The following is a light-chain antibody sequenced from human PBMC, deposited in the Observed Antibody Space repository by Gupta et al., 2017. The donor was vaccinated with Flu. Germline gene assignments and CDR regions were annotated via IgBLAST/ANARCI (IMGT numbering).Light chain of an antibody. V-gene: IGKV3-20*01. CDR2: GAS. J-gene: IGKJ1*01. CDR3: QQYGRSPRT. Sequence: IVLTQSPGTLSLSPGERATLSCRASQSVTSNYLAWYQQKPGQAPRLLIHGASSRAAGIPDRFSGSGSGTDCTLTISRLEPEDFAVYYCQQYGRSPRTFGQGTKVEIK. CDR1: QSVTSNY.